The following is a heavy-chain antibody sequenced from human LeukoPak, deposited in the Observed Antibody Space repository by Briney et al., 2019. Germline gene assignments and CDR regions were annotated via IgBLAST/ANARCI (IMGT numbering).Heavy chain of an antibody. V-gene: IGHV4-34*01. Sequence: SETLSLTCAVFGGSFSGYYWSWIRQSPEKGLEWIGEMSHTGATNYNPSLKSRVTVSVDTSKKQFSLNLRSVTAADTAVYYCARGLHYNILTGGMDVWGQGTTVTVSS. CDR3: ARGLHYNILTGGMDV. D-gene: IGHD3-9*01. J-gene: IGHJ6*02. CDR1: GGSFSGYY. CDR2: MSHTGAT.